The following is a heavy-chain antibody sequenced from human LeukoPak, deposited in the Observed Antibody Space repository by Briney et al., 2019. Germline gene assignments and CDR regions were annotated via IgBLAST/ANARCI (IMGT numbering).Heavy chain of an antibody. J-gene: IGHJ3*02. CDR3: ARDYDFWSGYYTGAFDI. CDR1: GYTFTSYG. Sequence: GASVKVSCKASGYTFTSYGISWVRQAPGQGLEWMGWISAYNGNTNYAQKLQGRVTVTTDTSTSTAYMELRSLRSDDTAVYYCARDYDFWSGYYTGAFDIWGQGTMVTVSS. D-gene: IGHD3-3*01. CDR2: ISAYNGNT. V-gene: IGHV1-18*01.